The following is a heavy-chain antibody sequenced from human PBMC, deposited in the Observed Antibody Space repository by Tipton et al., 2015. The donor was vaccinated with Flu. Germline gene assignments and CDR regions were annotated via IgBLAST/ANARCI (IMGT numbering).Heavy chain of an antibody. V-gene: IGHV4-61*02. CDR3: AEGRFDY. J-gene: IGHJ4*02. Sequence: LRLSCTVSGGSISSGSYYWSWIRQPAGKELEWIGRIYTSGSTNYNPSLKSRVTISVDTSKNQFSLKLSSVTAADTAVYYCAEGRFDYWGQGTLVTVSS. CDR1: GGSISSGSYY. CDR2: IYTSGST.